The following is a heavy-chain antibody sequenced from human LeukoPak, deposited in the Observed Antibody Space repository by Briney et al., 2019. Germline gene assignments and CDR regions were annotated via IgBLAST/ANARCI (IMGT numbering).Heavy chain of an antibody. CDR3: ASMDILIGYRGYYYYGMDV. D-gene: IGHD3-9*01. CDR1: GYTFTSYD. V-gene: IGHV1-8*01. Sequence: ASVKVSCKASGYTFTSYDINWVRQATGQGLEWMGWMNPNSGNTGYAQKFQGRVTMTRNTSISTAYMELSSLRSEDTAVYYCASMDILIGYRGYYYYGMDVWGQGTTVTVSS. CDR2: MNPNSGNT. J-gene: IGHJ6*02.